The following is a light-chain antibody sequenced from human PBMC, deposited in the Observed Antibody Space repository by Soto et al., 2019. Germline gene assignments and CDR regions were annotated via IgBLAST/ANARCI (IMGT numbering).Light chain of an antibody. CDR1: QSISSY. Sequence: DIQMTQSPSSLSASVGDRVTITCRASQSISSYLNWYQQNPGKAPKLLIYAPSSLQSGVPSRFSGSGSGTDFTLTIRSLKTDDFTTYSCQQRYSTPLTFGGGTKVEIK. J-gene: IGKJ4*01. CDR3: QQRYSTPLT. CDR2: APS. V-gene: IGKV1-39*01.